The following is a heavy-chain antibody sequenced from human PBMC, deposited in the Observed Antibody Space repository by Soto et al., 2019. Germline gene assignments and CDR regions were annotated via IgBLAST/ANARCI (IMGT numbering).Heavy chain of an antibody. CDR3: ARHQPTSMAVGPFDY. J-gene: IGHJ4*02. Sequence: PSETLSLTCTVSSGSISDYYWSWIRQPPGKGLEWIGDIYYTGSTNYNPSLKSRVTISVDTSKNQFSLNLSSVTAADTAVYYCARHQPTSMAVGPFDYWGQGTLVTVSS. V-gene: IGHV4-59*08. D-gene: IGHD6-19*01. CDR2: IYYTGST. CDR1: SGSISDYY.